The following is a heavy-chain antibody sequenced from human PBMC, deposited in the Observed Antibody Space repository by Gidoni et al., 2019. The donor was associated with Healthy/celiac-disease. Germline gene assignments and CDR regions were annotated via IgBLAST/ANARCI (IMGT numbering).Heavy chain of an antibody. CDR3: ARSAILVVVAAPFDY. CDR2: ISYDGSNT. D-gene: IGHD2-15*01. J-gene: IGHJ4*02. Sequence: QVQLVESGGGVVQHGRSLSHYWAAAGSTFSSYAMRLVRQAPGKGLVWVAVISYDGSNTYYADSVKCPFTISRDHSKNSLYLQLNSLRAEDTAVYYRARSAILVVVAAPFDYLGQVTLVPVSS. V-gene: IGHV3-30-3*01. CDR1: GSTFSSYA.